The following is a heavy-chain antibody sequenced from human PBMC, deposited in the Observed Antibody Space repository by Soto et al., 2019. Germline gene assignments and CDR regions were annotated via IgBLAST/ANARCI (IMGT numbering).Heavy chain of an antibody. Sequence: GGSLRLSCAASGFTFSSYGMHWVRQAPGKGLEWVAVIWYDGSNKYYADSVKGRFTISRDNSKNTLYLQMNSLRAEDTAVYYCAGDSSGWYRNWFDPWGQGTLVTVSS. CDR1: GFTFSSYG. D-gene: IGHD6-19*01. CDR3: AGDSSGWYRNWFDP. CDR2: IWYDGSNK. J-gene: IGHJ5*02. V-gene: IGHV3-33*01.